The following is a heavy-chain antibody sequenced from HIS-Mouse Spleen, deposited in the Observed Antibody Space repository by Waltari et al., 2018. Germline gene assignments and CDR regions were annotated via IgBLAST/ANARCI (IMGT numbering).Heavy chain of an antibody. CDR2: MNPNRGGT. D-gene: IGHD7-27*01. CDR3: ARDEVNWDDAFDI. V-gene: IGHV1-2*02. Sequence: QVQLVQSGAEVKKPGASVKVSCKASGYTFTGYYMHWVRQAPGQGLEWMRWMNPNRGGTNHEQKFQGRVTMTRDTSISTAYMELSRLRSDDTAVYYCARDEVNWDDAFDIWGQGTMFTVSS. CDR1: GYTFTGYY. J-gene: IGHJ3*02.